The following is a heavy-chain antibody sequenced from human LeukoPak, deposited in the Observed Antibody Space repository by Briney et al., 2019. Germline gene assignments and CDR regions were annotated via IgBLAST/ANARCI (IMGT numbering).Heavy chain of an antibody. CDR1: GFSFSSSW. D-gene: IGHD3/OR15-3a*01. J-gene: IGHJ4*02. V-gene: IGHV3-74*01. CDR3: ARGRTGYYAIDN. Sequence: GGSLRLSCEASGFSFSSSWMHWVRQAPGKGLVWVSRINKDGRTINYADSVKGRFTISRDNAKNTLYLQMNSLRAEDTAVYYCARGRTGYYAIDNWGQGTLVTVSS. CDR2: INKDGRTI.